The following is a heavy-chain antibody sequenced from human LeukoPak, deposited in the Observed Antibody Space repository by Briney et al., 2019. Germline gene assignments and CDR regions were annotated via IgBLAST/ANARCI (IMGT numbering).Heavy chain of an antibody. CDR2: IIPILGIA. V-gene: IGHV1-69*04. J-gene: IGHJ6*03. CDR3: ARGWSNRSTYYYYYYMDV. CDR1: GYTFTSHD. D-gene: IGHD2/OR15-2a*01. Sequence: SVKVSCKASGYTFTSHDINWVRQAPGQGLEWMGRIIPILGIANYAQKFQGRVTITTDESTSTAYMELSSLRSEDTAVYYCARGWSNRSTYYYYYYMDVWGKGTTVTVSS.